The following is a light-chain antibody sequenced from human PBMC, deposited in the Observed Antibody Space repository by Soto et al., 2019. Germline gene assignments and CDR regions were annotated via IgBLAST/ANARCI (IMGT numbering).Light chain of an antibody. V-gene: IGKV3-11*01. CDR1: QSVSTY. J-gene: IGKJ1*01. CDR3: QQRTNWWT. CDR2: DAS. Sequence: EIVLTQSPATESLSPGERATLSCRASQSVSTYLAWYQHKPGQAPRLLIYDASNRATGIPARFSGSGSGTDFALTISSLEPEDFAVYYCQQRTNWWTFGQGTKVDIK.